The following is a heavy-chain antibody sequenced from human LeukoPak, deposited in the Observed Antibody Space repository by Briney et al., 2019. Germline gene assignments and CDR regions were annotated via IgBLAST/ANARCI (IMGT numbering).Heavy chain of an antibody. CDR2: INGSGGST. D-gene: IGHD3-16*01. V-gene: IGHV3-23*01. CDR1: GFTFSSYA. J-gene: IGHJ4*02. CDR3: ARDLSSGGYFDY. Sequence: GGSLRLSCAASGFTFSSYAMSWVRQAPGKGLEWVSAINGSGGSTYYADSVKGRFTISRDNSKNTLYLQMNSLRAEDTAVYYCARDLSSGGYFDYWGQGTLVTVSS.